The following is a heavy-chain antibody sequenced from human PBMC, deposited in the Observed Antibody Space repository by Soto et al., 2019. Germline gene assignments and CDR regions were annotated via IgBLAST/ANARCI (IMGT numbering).Heavy chain of an antibody. V-gene: IGHV3-9*01. Sequence: GGSLRLSCAASGFTFGDYAMNWVRQAPGKGLEWVSGISCNSGSIGYADSVKGRFTISRDNAKNSLYLQMNSLRAEDTGVEYSAKEQWAHDHRKVGECCSDDMDIWGKGTMVTVSS. CDR2: ISCNSGSI. J-gene: IGHJ3*02. CDR1: GFTFGDYA. CDR3: AKEQWAHDHRKVGECCSDDMDI. D-gene: IGHD1-26*01.